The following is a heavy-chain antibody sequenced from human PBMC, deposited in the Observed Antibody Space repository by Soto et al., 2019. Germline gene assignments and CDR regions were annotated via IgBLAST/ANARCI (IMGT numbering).Heavy chain of an antibody. CDR1: GFTFGSYA. D-gene: IGHD5-18*01. Sequence: EVQLLESGGGLLQPGGSLRLSWAASGFTFGSYAMSWVRQAPGKGLGGVSGIRGGGGSTYYADSVKGRFTISRDNSKNTLYLQTNSLRAEDTAVYYCAKERGYNYGYDAMDVWGQGTTVTVSS. J-gene: IGHJ6*02. V-gene: IGHV3-23*01. CDR2: IRGGGGST. CDR3: AKERGYNYGYDAMDV.